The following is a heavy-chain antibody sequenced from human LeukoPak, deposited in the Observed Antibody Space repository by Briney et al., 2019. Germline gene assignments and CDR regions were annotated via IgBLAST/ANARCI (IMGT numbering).Heavy chain of an antibody. CDR3: ARTVVVPAAINY. CDR1: GFTVSSNY. V-gene: IGHV3-66*02. J-gene: IGHJ4*02. Sequence: GGSLRLSCAASGFTVSSNYMSWVRQAPGEGLEWVSVIYSGGSTYYADSVKGRFTISRDNSKNTLYLQMNSLRAEDTAVYYCARTVVVPAAINYWGQGTLVTVSS. CDR2: IYSGGST. D-gene: IGHD2-2*02.